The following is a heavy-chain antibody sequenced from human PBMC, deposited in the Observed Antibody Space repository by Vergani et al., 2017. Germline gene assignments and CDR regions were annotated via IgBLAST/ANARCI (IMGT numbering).Heavy chain of an antibody. CDR1: GYTFTTYG. J-gene: IGHJ4*02. V-gene: IGHV1-18*01. D-gene: IGHD6-13*01. CDR2: ISAYNGNT. Sequence: QVQLVQSGAEVKKPGASVKVSCQASGYTFTTYGISWVRQAPGQGLEWMGWISAYNGNTNYAQKLQGRVTMTTDTSTTTAYMELRSLISDNTAVYYCARGDTNSWYYYVDYWGQGTLVTVSS. CDR3: ARGDTNSWYYYVDY.